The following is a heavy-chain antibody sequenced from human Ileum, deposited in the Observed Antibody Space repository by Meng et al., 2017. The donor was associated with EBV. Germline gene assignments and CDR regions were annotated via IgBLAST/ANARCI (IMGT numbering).Heavy chain of an antibody. J-gene: IGHJ4*02. D-gene: IGHD3-10*01. CDR1: GYRFTAFG. CDR2: ITTYNGDT. Sequence: QGQVVQSGAEVKKPGASVKVSCKASGYRFTAFGISWVRQAPGQGPEWMGWITTYNGDTKYAQKFQGRVTMTRETSTNTAYMELTSLRSDDTAVYYCARTYYGSYGFDYWGQGTLVTVSS. V-gene: IGHV1-18*01. CDR3: ARTYYGSYGFDY.